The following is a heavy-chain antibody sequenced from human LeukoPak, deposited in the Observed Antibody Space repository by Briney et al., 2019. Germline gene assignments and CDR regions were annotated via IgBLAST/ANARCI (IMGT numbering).Heavy chain of an antibody. Sequence: GKSLRLSCAASGFTFSRSAMHWVRQAPGKGLEWVAVISYDARNNYYADSVKGRFTISRDNSKSTLYLQMNSLRPEDTAVYYCAREIVATIGLDYWGQGTLVTVSS. CDR2: ISYDARNN. V-gene: IGHV3-30*04. CDR1: GFTFSRSA. CDR3: AREIVATIGLDY. J-gene: IGHJ4*02. D-gene: IGHD5-12*01.